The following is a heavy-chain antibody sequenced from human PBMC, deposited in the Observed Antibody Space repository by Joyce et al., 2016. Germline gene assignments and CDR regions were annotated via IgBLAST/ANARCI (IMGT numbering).Heavy chain of an antibody. V-gene: IGHV3-21*02. CDR3: ARGGIVYDYSMDL. CDR2: ISSESTYI. J-gene: IGHJ6*02. Sequence: EVQLVESGGDLVKPGGSLRISCAASGFTFSTSSMSWFRRAPGKGLEWVSAISSESTYIFYADSVKGRFTVSRDNAKNSLYLQMNSLRAEDTAVFFCARGGIVYDYSMDLWGQGTTVTVSS. D-gene: IGHD3-22*01. CDR1: GFTFSTSS.